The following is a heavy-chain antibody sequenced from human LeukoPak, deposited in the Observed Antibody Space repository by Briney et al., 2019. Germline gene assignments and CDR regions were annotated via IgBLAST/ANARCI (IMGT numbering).Heavy chain of an antibody. CDR2: IYYSGST. CDR3: ASMPWGGGYSYGSYYFDY. Sequence: PSETLSLTCTVSRGSISSGGYYWSWIRHHPGEGLEWIGYIYYSGSTYYSPPLKSRVTISVDTSKNQFSLKLSSVTAADTAVYYWASMPWGGGYSYGSYYFDYWGQGTLVTVSS. CDR1: RGSISSGGYY. D-gene: IGHD5-18*01. V-gene: IGHV4-31*03. J-gene: IGHJ4*02.